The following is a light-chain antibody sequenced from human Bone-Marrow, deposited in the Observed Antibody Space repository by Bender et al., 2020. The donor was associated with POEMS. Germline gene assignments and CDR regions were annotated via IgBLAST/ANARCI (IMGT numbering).Light chain of an antibody. CDR3: QVWDTRDHLI. Sequence: SYVLTQPPSMSVAPGQTAKIICEGDRIGTKNVHWYQQRPGQAPVLFVYDDSDRPSGIPERFSGSNSGNTATLTIRRVEAGDEADYYCQVWDTRDHLIFGGGTNLTVL. V-gene: IGLV3-21*02. CDR1: RIGTKN. J-gene: IGLJ2*01. CDR2: DDS.